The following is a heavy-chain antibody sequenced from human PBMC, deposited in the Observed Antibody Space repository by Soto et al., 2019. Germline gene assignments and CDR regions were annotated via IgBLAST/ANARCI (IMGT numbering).Heavy chain of an antibody. CDR3: AKDRGRVLWFGEGTDY. D-gene: IGHD3-10*01. V-gene: IGHV3-30*18. CDR1: GFTFSSYG. CDR2: ISYDGSNK. J-gene: IGHJ4*02. Sequence: VQLVESGGGLVKPGGSLRLSCAASGFTFSSYGMHWVRQAPGKGLEWVAVISYDGSNKYYADSVKGRFTISRDNSKNTLYLQMNSLRAEDTAVYYCAKDRGRVLWFGEGTDYWGQGTLVTVSS.